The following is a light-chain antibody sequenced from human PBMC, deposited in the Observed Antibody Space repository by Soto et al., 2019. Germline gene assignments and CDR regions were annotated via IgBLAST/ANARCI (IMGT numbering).Light chain of an antibody. Sequence: EIVLTQSPGTLSLSPGERATLSCRASQSVNSNYLAWYQQRPGQAPKLLIYAASSRATGIPDRFSGSGSGTDFTLTISRLEPEDFAVFYCQQYGSSPHTFGGGTKVDIK. CDR2: AAS. CDR1: QSVNSNY. CDR3: QQYGSSPHT. V-gene: IGKV3-20*01. J-gene: IGKJ4*01.